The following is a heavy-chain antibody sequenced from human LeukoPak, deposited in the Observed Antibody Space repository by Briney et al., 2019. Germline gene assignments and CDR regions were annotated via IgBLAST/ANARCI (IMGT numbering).Heavy chain of an antibody. CDR3: ARASSSRFDY. CDR2: INHSGSN. D-gene: IGHD6-13*01. Sequence: SETLSLTCAVCGGSFSGYYWSWIRQPPGKGLEWIGEINHSGSNNYNPSLKSRVTKSVDTSKNQFYLNLSSVTAADTVVYYCARASSSRFDYWGQGTLVTVSS. CDR1: GGSFSGYY. J-gene: IGHJ4*02. V-gene: IGHV4-34*01.